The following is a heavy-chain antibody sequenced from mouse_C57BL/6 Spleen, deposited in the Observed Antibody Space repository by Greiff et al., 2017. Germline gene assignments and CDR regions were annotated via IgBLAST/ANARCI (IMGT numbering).Heavy chain of an antibody. CDR2: IYPRSGNT. J-gene: IGHJ3*01. V-gene: IGHV1-81*01. Sequence: QVQLQQSGAELVKPGASVKLSCKASGYTFTGYCISWVKQRTGQGLEWIGGIYPRSGNTYYNAKFKGKATLTADTSSNTAYMELRSLTSEDSAVYYCAREEGDWAAFAYWGQGTLVTVSA. CDR1: GYTFTGYC. CDR3: AREEGDWAAFAY. D-gene: IGHD2-13*01.